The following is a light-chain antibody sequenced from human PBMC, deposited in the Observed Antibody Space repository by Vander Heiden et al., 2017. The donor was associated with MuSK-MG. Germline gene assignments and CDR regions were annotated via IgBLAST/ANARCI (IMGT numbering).Light chain of an antibody. CDR2: MAS. Sequence: DIQITPSPSTLSASVGDRVTITCRASQSISPWLAWYQQKPGKAPKLLIYMASHLESGGPSRFSVSGSGTEFALTISSLQPDDFATYFCQHNNRHSRTFGQGTKLEIK. CDR1: QSISPW. J-gene: IGKJ2*02. CDR3: QHNNRHSRT. V-gene: IGKV1-5*03.